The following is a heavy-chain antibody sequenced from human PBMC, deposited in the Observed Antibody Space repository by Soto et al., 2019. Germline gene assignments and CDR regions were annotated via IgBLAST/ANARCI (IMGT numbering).Heavy chain of an antibody. V-gene: IGHV1-69*12. D-gene: IGHD3-10*01. CDR1: GGTFSSYA. CDR3: ARDPLWFGELSGWFDP. CDR2: IIPIFGTA. J-gene: IGHJ5*02. Sequence: QVQLVQSGAEVKKPGSSVKVSCKASGGTFSSYAISWVRQAPGQGLEWMGGIIPIFGTANYAQKFQGRVTRTADESTSTAYRELPSLRSEDTAVYYCARDPLWFGELSGWFDPGGQGTLVTVSS.